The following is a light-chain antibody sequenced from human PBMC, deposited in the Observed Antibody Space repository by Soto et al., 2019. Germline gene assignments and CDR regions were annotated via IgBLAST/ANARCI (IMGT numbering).Light chain of an antibody. V-gene: IGKV1-5*03. CDR2: KAS. J-gene: IGKJ4*01. Sequence: DIQMTQSPSTLSASAGDRVTITCRASQSVSTWLAWYQQKPGKAPKLLIYKASSLESGVPSRFSGSGSGTEFTLTISSLQPHDFATYYCQQYHSYSTFGGGTKVEIK. CDR3: QQYHSYST. CDR1: QSVSTW.